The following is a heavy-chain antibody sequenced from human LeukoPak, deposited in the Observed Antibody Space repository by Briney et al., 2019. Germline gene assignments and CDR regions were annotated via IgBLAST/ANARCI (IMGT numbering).Heavy chain of an antibody. V-gene: IGHV3-30*02. Sequence: GGSLGLSCAASGFSFSSYGMHWVRQAPGKGLEWVAFIRYGTNKYYADSVKGRFTISRDNSKNTLYLQMNSLRAEDTAVYYCARENSSGWSEDYFDYWGQGTLVTVSS. CDR3: ARENSSGWSEDYFDY. CDR2: IRYGTNK. J-gene: IGHJ4*02. CDR1: GFSFSSYG. D-gene: IGHD6-19*01.